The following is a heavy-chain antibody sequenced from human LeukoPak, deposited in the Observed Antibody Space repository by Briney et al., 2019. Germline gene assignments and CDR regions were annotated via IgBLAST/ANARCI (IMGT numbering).Heavy chain of an antibody. D-gene: IGHD3-22*01. CDR3: ATDLGSKYYYDSSGSGDY. CDR2: FDPEDGET. V-gene: IGHV1-24*01. Sequence: ASVKVSCKVSGYTLTELSMHWVRQAPGKGLEWMGGFDPEDGETIYAQKFQGRVTMTEDTSTDTAYVELSSLRSEDTAVYYCATDLGSKYYYDSSGSGDYWGQGTLVTVSS. J-gene: IGHJ4*02. CDR1: GYTLTELS.